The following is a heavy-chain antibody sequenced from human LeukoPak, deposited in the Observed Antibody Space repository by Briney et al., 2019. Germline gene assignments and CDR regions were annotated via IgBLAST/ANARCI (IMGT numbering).Heavy chain of an antibody. CDR2: INHSGST. J-gene: IGHJ4*02. V-gene: IGHV4-34*01. CDR3: ARGLRWVEVLDY. D-gene: IGHD6-13*01. CDR1: GGSFSGYY. Sequence: SETLSLTCAVYGGSFSGYYWSWIRQPPGKGLEWIGEINHSGSTNYNPSLKSRVTISVDTSKNQFSLKLSSVTAADTAVYYCARGLRWVEVLDYWGQGTLVTVSS.